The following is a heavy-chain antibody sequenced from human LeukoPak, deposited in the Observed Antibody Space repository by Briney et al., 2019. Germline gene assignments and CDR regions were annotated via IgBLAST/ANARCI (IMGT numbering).Heavy chain of an antibody. D-gene: IGHD3-10*01. V-gene: IGHV4-59*01. CDR2: IYYSGST. CDR3: ARAVVRGVISYYYGMDV. CDR1: GGSISSYY. J-gene: IGHJ6*02. Sequence: SETLSLTGTVSGGSISSYYWSWIRQPPGKGLEWIGYIYYSGSTNYNPSLKSRVTISVDTSKNQFSLKLSSVTAADTAVYYCARAVVRGVISYYYGMDVWGQGTTVTVSS.